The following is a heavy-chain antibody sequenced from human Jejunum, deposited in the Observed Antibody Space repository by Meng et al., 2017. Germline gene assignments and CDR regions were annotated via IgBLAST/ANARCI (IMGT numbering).Heavy chain of an antibody. J-gene: IGHJ3*02. CDR1: GGSFSGYF. CDR2: INHSGTT. V-gene: IGHV4-34*01. D-gene: IGHD6-13*01. Sequence: SETLSLTCAVYGGSFSGYFWTWIRQPPGKGLEWIGEINHSGTTNYNPSLKSRVTISIDTSKNQVSLRLTSVTAADTAIYYGARAVAYSSSWGTSNDAFDIWGQGTVVTVSS. CDR3: ARAVAYSSSWGTSNDAFDI.